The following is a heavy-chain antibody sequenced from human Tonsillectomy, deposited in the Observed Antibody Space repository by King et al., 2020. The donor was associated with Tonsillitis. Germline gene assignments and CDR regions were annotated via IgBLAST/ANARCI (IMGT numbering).Heavy chain of an antibody. D-gene: IGHD1-7*01. V-gene: IGHV3-15*01. J-gene: IGHJ4*02. CDR2: IKSKTDGGTT. CDR3: TTDSWNSGGLDY. Sequence: VQLVESGGGLVKPGGSLRLSCAASGFTVSNAWMSWVRQAPGKGLEWVGRIKSKTDGGTTDYDAPVKGRFTISRDDSKNTLYLQMNSLKSEDTAVYYCTTDSWNSGGLDYGGQGTLVTVSS. CDR1: GFTVSNAW.